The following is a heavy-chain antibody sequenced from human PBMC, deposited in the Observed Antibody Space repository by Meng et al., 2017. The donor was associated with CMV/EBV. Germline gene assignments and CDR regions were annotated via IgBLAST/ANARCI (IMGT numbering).Heavy chain of an antibody. CDR1: GGSISSSSYY. V-gene: IGHV4-39*07. CDR3: ARDPGADIVVVPAATDALDI. D-gene: IGHD2-2*01. CDR2: IYYSGST. J-gene: IGHJ3*02. Sequence: GSLRLSCTVSGGSISSSSYYWGWIRQPPGKGLEWIGSIYYSGSTYYNPSLKSRVTISVDTSKNQFSLKLSSVTAADTAVYYCARDPGADIVVVPAATDALDIWGQGTMVTVSS.